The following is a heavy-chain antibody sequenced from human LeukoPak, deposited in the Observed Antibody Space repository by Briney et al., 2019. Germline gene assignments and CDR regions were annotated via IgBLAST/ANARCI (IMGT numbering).Heavy chain of an antibody. J-gene: IGHJ4*02. V-gene: IGHV4-59*01. CDR2: IYYSGGT. CDR3: ARDHDSSNAFDY. D-gene: IGHD6-13*01. CDR1: GGSISSYY. Sequence: SETLSLTCTVAGGSISSYYWSWIRQPPGKGLEWIGYIYYSGGTNYNPSLKSRVTISIDTSKNQFFLKLSSVTAADTAVYYCARDHDSSNAFDYWGQGTLVTVSS.